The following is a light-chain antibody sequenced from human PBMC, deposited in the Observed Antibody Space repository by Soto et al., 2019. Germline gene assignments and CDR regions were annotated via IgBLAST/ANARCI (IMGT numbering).Light chain of an antibody. J-gene: IGKJ1*01. Sequence: DTQINQSPSTLSASVGDRVTITCRASQSISVWLAWYQQKAGKAPNLLIYKASRLESGVPSRFSGSGSETEFTLTISGLQPGDSATYYCQQYNSYSEAFGQGTKVDIK. CDR1: QSISVW. CDR3: QQYNSYSEA. CDR2: KAS. V-gene: IGKV1-5*03.